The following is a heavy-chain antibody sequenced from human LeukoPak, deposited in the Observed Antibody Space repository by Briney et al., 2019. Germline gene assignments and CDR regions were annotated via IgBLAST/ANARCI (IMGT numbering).Heavy chain of an antibody. CDR1: GYTFTGYY. J-gene: IGHJ4*02. D-gene: IGHD2-2*01. V-gene: IGHV1-2*02. CDR2: INPNSGGT. CDR3: ARALVVPAAYDY. Sequence: ASVKASCKASGYTFTGYYMHWVRQAAGQGLGWLGWINPNSGGTNYAQKFQGRVTMTRDTSISTAYMELGRLRSDDTAVYCCARALVVPAAYDYWGQGTLVTVSS.